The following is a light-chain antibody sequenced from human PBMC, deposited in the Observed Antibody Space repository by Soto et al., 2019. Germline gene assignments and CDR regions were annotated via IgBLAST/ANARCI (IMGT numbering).Light chain of an antibody. V-gene: IGKV3D-15*01. Sequence: EIVMTQSPATLSVSPGETATLSCRASQSVSYNLAWYQQKPGQGPRLLIYGAFTRATGIPARFSGSGSGTELTLTIISLQSEDFAVYYCQQYKNWPPLTFGGGTKVEIK. CDR3: QQYKNWPPLT. CDR2: GAF. CDR1: QSVSYN. J-gene: IGKJ4*01.